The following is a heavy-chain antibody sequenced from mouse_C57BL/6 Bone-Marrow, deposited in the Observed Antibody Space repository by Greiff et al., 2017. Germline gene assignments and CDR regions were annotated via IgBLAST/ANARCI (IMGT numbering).Heavy chain of an antibody. CDR2: IYPRDGST. CDR3: ARLEFDGSSGDWYFDV. J-gene: IGHJ1*03. CDR1: GYTFTSYD. V-gene: IGHV1-85*01. Sequence: VKVVESGPELVKPGASVKLSCKASGYTFTSYDINWVKQRPGQGLEWIGWIYPRDGSTKYNEKVKGKATLTVDTSSSTAYMELHSLTSEDSAVYFCARLEFDGSSGDWYFDVWGTGTTVTVSS. D-gene: IGHD1-1*01.